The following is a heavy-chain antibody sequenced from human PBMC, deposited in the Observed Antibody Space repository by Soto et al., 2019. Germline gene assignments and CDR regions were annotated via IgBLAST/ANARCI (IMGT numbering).Heavy chain of an antibody. J-gene: IGHJ4*02. V-gene: IGHV3-30-3*01. CDR2: ISYDGSNK. CDR3: AGGDYDNGGF. CDR1: GFTFSTYA. D-gene: IGHD3-22*01. Sequence: QVQLVESGGGVVQPGRSLRLSCAVSGFTFSTYAMHWVRQAPGKGLEWVAVISYDGSNKYNADSVKGRFTISRDNSKSTLYLQMNSLRVEDTGVYYCAGGDYDNGGFWGQGTLVTVSS.